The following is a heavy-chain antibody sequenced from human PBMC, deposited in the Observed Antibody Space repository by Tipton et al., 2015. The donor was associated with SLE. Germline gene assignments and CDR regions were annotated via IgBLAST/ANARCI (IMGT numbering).Heavy chain of an antibody. V-gene: IGHV4-39*07. Sequence: TLSLTCTVSGGSISSSSYYWGWIRQPPGKGLEWIGSIYCSGSTYYNPSLKSRVTISVDTSKNQFSLKLSSVTAADTAVYYCARRLGSWSIDYWGQGTLVTVSS. CDR1: GGSISSSSYY. CDR3: ARRLGSWSIDY. D-gene: IGHD6-13*01. J-gene: IGHJ4*02. CDR2: IYCSGST.